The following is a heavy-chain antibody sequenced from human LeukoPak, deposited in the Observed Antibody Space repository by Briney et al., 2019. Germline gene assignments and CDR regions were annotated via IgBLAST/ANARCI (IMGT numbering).Heavy chain of an antibody. J-gene: IGHJ6*03. CDR1: GYTFTSYG. V-gene: IGHV1-18*01. Sequence: EASVKVSCKASGYTFTSYGISWVRQAPGQGLEWMGWISAYNGNTNYAQKLQGRVTMTTDTSTSTAYMELRSLRSDDTAVYYRASARTSRGNNYYYYYYMDVWGKGTTVTVSS. CDR3: ASARTSRGNNYYYYYYMDV. D-gene: IGHD1/OR15-1a*01. CDR2: ISAYNGNT.